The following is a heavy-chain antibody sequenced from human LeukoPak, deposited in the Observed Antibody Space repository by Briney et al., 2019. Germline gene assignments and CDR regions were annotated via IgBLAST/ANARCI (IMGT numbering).Heavy chain of an antibody. D-gene: IGHD2-15*01. V-gene: IGHV3-74*01. CDR3: ARDLRHCSGGSSHPVAFDF. CDR2: IKGDASST. Sequence: GGSLRLSCAASGFRFSSDWMHWVRQAPGKGLVWVSRIKGDASSTIYADSVKGRFAISRDNAKNTLYLQMNSLRADDTAVYYCARDLRHCSGGSSHPVAFDFWGQGTMVTVSS. CDR1: GFRFSSDW. J-gene: IGHJ3*01.